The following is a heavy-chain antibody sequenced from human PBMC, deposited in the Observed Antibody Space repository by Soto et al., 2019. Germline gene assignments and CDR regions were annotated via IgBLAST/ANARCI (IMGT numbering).Heavy chain of an antibody. CDR1: GFTFSNYW. CDR3: GTTFEY. Sequence: WGSLRLSCAASGFTFSNYWIHWVRQVPGEGLVWVSTINNDGSRTWYADSVRGRIAMSRDNARNLVYLQMNSLRAEDTAVYYCGTTFEYWGQGALVTVSS. V-gene: IGHV3-74*01. CDR2: INNDGSRT. J-gene: IGHJ4*02. D-gene: IGHD1-26*01.